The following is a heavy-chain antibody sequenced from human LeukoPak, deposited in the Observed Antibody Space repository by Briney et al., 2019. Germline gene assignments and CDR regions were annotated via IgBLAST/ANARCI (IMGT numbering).Heavy chain of an antibody. CDR3: ARDSDASGP. CDR2: IYYSGST. V-gene: IGHV4-59*01. J-gene: IGHJ5*02. D-gene: IGHD3-10*01. Sequence: PSETLSLTCTVSGGSISFYYWSWIRQPPGKGLEWIGYIYYSGSTKSNPSLKSRVAISVDTSKNQFSLKLSSVTAADTAVYYCARDSDASGPWGQGTLVTVSS. CDR1: GGSISFYY.